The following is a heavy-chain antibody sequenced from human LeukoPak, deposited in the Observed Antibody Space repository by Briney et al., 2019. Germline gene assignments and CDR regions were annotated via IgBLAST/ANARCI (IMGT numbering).Heavy chain of an antibody. V-gene: IGHV1-18*01. CDR3: ARAGTLVRGVIYPFDN. CDR2: ISASTGKT. CDR1: SYPFTIYF. J-gene: IGHJ4*02. Sequence: ASVTVSCTASSYPFTIYFISWVRQAPGQGLEWLGWISASTGKTKFAQKIQGRVTMTTDTSSTTAYLELRSLRYDDTALYFCARAGTLVRGVIYPFDNWGQGTLVTVSS. D-gene: IGHD3-10*01.